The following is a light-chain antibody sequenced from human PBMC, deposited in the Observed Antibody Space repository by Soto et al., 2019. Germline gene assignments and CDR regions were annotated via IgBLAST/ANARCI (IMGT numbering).Light chain of an antibody. J-gene: IGLJ1*01. CDR2: DVA. CDR3: SSYTTSSTYV. CDR1: STYVGRYNY. V-gene: IGLV2-14*01. Sequence: QSVLTQPASVSGSPVQPITISCTGTSTYVGRYNYVSWYQQHPGKAPKLMIYDVANRPSGVSNRFSGSKSGITASLTLSGLQAEDEADYYCSSYTTSSTYVFGTGTKVTVL.